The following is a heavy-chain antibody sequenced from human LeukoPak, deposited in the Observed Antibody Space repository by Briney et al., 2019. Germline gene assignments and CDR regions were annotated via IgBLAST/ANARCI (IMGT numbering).Heavy chain of an antibody. CDR3: ARSKGILTGYCFDY. J-gene: IGHJ4*02. D-gene: IGHD3-9*01. V-gene: IGHV4-34*01. Sequence: SETLSLTCAVYGGSFSGYYWSWIRQPPGKGLEWIGEINHSGSTNYNPSLKSRVTISVDTSKNQFSLKLSSVTAADTAVYYCARSKGILTGYCFDYWGQGTLVTVSS. CDR2: INHSGST. CDR1: GGSFSGYY.